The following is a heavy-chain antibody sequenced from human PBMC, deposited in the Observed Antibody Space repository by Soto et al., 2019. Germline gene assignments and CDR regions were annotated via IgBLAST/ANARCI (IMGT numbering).Heavy chain of an antibody. V-gene: IGHV3-30*18. Sequence: QVQLAESGGGVVQPGRSLRLSCVGSGFRFSDYGMHWVRQAPGKGLEWLALMSFDGTYKYYADAVKGRFIISRDNSKNALYLQMNSLSAEDTAVYYCAKDRRDGEYNSVYDFWGQGTLVTVSS. CDR3: AKDRRDGEYNSVYDF. CDR1: GFRFSDYG. CDR2: MSFDGTYK. D-gene: IGHD4-17*01. J-gene: IGHJ4*02.